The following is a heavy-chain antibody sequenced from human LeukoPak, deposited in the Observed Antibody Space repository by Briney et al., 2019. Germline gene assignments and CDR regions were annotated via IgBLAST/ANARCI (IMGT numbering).Heavy chain of an antibody. CDR3: ARVVVPAAKVYYYYMDV. CDR2: ISYDGSNK. CDR1: GFTFSSYA. Sequence: PGRSLRLSCAASGFTFSSYAMHWVRQAPGKGLEWVAVISYDGSNKYYADSVKGRFTISRDNSKNTLYLQMNSLRAEDTAVYYCARVVVPAAKVYYYYMDVWGKGTTVTVSS. D-gene: IGHD2-2*01. V-gene: IGHV3-30-3*01. J-gene: IGHJ6*03.